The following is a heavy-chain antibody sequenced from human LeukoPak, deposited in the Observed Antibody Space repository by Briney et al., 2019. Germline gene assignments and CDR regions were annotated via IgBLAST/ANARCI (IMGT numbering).Heavy chain of an antibody. J-gene: IGHJ6*04. CDR2: IIPIFGTA. CDR3: ARDEAFYYGMDV. V-gene: IGHV1-69*13. Sequence: ASVKVSCKASGYTFTGYYMHWVRQAPGQGLEWMGGIIPIFGTANYAQKFQGRVTITADESTSTAYMELSSLRSEDTAVYYCARDEAFYYGMDVWGKGTTVTVSS. CDR1: GYTFTGYY.